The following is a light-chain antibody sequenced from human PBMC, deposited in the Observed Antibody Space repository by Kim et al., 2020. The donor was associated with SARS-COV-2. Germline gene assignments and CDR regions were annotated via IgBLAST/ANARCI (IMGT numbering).Light chain of an antibody. CDR3: YSAADNT. Sequence: SVSGDPGQTARITGSGDGLEKKYARWFQQKPGQAPVLVIYKDSERPSGIPERFSGSSSGTTVTLTISGAQVEDEADYYCYSAADNTFGGGTQLTVL. CDR2: KDS. CDR1: GLEKKY. J-gene: IGLJ3*02. V-gene: IGLV3-27*01.